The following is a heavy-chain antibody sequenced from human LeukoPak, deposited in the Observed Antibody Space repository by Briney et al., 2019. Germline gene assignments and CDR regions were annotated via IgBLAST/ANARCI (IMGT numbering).Heavy chain of an antibody. CDR3: ARRVATTGRYYFDY. CDR1: GGSISSYY. D-gene: IGHD6-13*01. V-gene: IGHV4-59*01. J-gene: IGHJ4*02. Sequence: SETLSLTCTVSGGSISSYYWSWIRQPPGKGLEWIGYIYYSGSSNYNPSLKSRVTISVDTSKNQFSLKLTSVTAADTAVYYSARRVATTGRYYFDYWGQGTLVTVSS. CDR2: IYYSGSS.